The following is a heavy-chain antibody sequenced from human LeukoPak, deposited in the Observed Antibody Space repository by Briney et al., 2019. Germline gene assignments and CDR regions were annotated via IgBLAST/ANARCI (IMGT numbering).Heavy chain of an antibody. D-gene: IGHD6-19*01. CDR2: IRSEAYGGTT. Sequence: PGGSLRLSCTASGFTFGDYVMSWVRQAPGKGLEWVGFIRSEAYGGTTKNAASVKGRFTISRDDSRSIAYLQMNSLKTEDTAVYYCAKGQGGWARSYYFDYWGQGTLVTVSS. CDR1: GFTFGDYV. CDR3: AKGQGGWARSYYFDY. J-gene: IGHJ4*02. V-gene: IGHV3-49*04.